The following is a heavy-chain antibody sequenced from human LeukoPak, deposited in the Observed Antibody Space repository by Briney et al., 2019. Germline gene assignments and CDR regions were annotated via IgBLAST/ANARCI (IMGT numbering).Heavy chain of an antibody. CDR1: GGTFSNYA. D-gene: IGHD3-3*01. J-gene: IGHJ6*03. Sequence: GSSVRVSCKASGGTFSNYAISWVRQAPGQGLEWMGGIIPIFGTANYAQKLQDRVTLSMEESTSTAYMELSSLRSEDTAEYYCARGPTDYDFWSGYSKKYYYYMDVWGTGTTVTASS. V-gene: IGHV1-69*05. CDR2: IIPIFGTA. CDR3: ARGPTDYDFWSGYSKKYYYYMDV.